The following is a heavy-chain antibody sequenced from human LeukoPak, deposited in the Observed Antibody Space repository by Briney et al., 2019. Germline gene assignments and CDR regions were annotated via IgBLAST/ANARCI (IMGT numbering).Heavy chain of an antibody. D-gene: IGHD1-1*01. CDR1: GYTFSNYG. CDR2: ITAYNGNR. J-gene: IGHJ4*01. Sequence: ASVKVSCKTSGYTFSNYGISWVRQAPGQGLEWMGWITAYNGNRLYAQRFQGRITLTTDTSTSTSYMELRSLEYDDTAIYYCARDNDKVVDHWGQGTLVAVSS. V-gene: IGHV1-18*01. CDR3: ARDNDKVVDH.